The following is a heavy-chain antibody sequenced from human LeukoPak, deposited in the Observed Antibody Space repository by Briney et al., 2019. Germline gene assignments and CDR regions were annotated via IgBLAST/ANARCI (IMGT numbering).Heavy chain of an antibody. Sequence: SETLSLTCTVSGGSISSGGYSWSWIRQPPGKGLEWIGYIYSGSTYYNPSLKSRATISVDTSKNQFSLKLSSVTAADTAVYYCARGYDGSGYYYRNWYFDLWGRGTLVTVSS. CDR3: ARGYDGSGYYYRNWYFDL. D-gene: IGHD3-22*01. CDR1: GGSISSGGYS. CDR2: IYSGST. V-gene: IGHV4-30-4*07. J-gene: IGHJ2*01.